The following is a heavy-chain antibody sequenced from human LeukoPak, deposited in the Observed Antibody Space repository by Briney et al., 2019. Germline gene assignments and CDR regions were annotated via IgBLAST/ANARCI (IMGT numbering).Heavy chain of an antibody. CDR2: INHSGST. V-gene: IGHV4-34*01. D-gene: IGHD2-21*02. CDR3: ARRPYCGGDCYDDAFDI. J-gene: IGHJ3*02. CDR1: GGSFSGYY. Sequence: SETLSLTCAVYGGSFSGYYWSWIRQPPGKGLEWIGEINHSGSTNYNPSLKSRVTISVDTSKNQFSLKLSSVTAADTAVYYCARRPYCGGDCYDDAFDIWGQGTMVTVSS.